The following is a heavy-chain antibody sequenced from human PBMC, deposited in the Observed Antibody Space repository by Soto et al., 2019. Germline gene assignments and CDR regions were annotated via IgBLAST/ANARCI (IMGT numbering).Heavy chain of an antibody. V-gene: IGHV1-46*03. CDR1: GYTFTSYY. Sequence: ASVKVSCKASGYTFTSYYMHWVRQAPGQGLEWMGIINPSGGSISYAQKFQGRVTMTRDTSTSTVYMELSSLRSEDTAVYYCARESSEGFVVVVAATAYGMDVWGQGTTVTVSS. CDR3: ARESSEGFVVVVAATAYGMDV. CDR2: INPSGGSI. J-gene: IGHJ6*02. D-gene: IGHD2-15*01.